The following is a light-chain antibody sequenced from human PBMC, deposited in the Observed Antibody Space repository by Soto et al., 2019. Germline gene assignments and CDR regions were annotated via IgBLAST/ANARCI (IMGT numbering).Light chain of an antibody. CDR2: EVT. V-gene: IGLV2-14*01. J-gene: IGLJ1*01. CDR1: SSDVGRFNF. Sequence: QSVLTQDASVSGCPGQSITISCTGTSSDVGRFNFVSWFQQHPGKAPKLLIYEVTKRPSGVSNRFSGSKSGNTASLTISGLQTEDEADYYCSSYTTRSTYVFGTGTKVTVL. CDR3: SSYTTRSTYV.